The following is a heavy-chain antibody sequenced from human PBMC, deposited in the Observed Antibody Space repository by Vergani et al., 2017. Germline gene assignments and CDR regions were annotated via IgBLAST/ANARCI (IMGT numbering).Heavy chain of an antibody. V-gene: IGHV4-59*10. D-gene: IGHD6-13*01. J-gene: IGHJ6*02. Sequence: QVQLQQWGAGLLKPSETLSLTCAVYGGSFSGYYWSWIRQPAGKGLEWIGRIYTSGSTNYNPSLKSRVTISVDTSKNQFSLKLSSVTAADTAVYYCATSAAAGTDYYYYGMDVWGQGTTVTVSS. CDR1: GGSFSGYY. CDR3: ATSAAAGTDYYYYGMDV. CDR2: IYTSGST.